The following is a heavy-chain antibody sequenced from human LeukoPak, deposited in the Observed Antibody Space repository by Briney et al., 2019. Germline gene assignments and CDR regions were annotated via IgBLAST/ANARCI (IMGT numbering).Heavy chain of an antibody. CDR1: GGSISSYY. Sequence: PSETLSLTCTVSGGSISSYYWSWIRQPAGKGLEWIGRIYTSGSTNYNPSLKSRVTVSVDTSENQFSLKLSSVTAADTAVYYCASSIAVAGTDYWGQGTLVTVSS. CDR2: IYTSGST. J-gene: IGHJ4*02. D-gene: IGHD6-19*01. V-gene: IGHV4-4*07. CDR3: ASSIAVAGTDY.